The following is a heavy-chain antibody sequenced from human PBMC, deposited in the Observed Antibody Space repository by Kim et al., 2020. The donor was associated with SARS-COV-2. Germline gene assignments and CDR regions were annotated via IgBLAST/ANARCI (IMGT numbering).Heavy chain of an antibody. CDR2: ISGSGGST. D-gene: IGHD3-10*01. CDR3: AKDQLSLWFGEFYYGMDV. Sequence: GGSLRLSCAASGFTFSSYAMSWVRQAPGKGLEWVSAISGSGGSTYYADSVKGRFTISRDNSKNTLYLQMNSLRAEDTAVYYCAKDQLSLWFGEFYYGMDVWGQGTTVTVSS. V-gene: IGHV3-23*01. J-gene: IGHJ6*02. CDR1: GFTFSSYA.